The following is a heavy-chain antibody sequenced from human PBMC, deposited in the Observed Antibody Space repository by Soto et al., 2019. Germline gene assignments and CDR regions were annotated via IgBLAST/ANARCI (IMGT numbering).Heavy chain of an antibody. Sequence: EVQIVESGGALIQPGGSLRLSCAASGFTSSMTWVRQAPGKGLEWVSASDFSGRLTYYADSVKGRFTICRNTYVNTLFLQMNSLRTEDTAVYYCANILVGQWLVPGGYWGPGTLVTVSS. J-gene: IGHJ4*01. CDR3: ANILVGQWLVPGGY. CDR2: SDFSGRLT. CDR1: GFTSS. V-gene: IGHV3-23*04. D-gene: IGHD6-19*01.